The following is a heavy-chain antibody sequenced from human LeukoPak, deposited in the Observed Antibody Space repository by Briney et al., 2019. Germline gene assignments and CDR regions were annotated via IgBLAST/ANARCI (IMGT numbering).Heavy chain of an antibody. V-gene: IGHV3-43*02. CDR3: AKGNLKYDFWSGYPCPDY. J-gene: IGHJ4*02. CDR1: GFTFDDYA. CDR2: ISGDGGST. D-gene: IGHD3-3*01. Sequence: PGGSLRLSCAASGFTFDDYAMHWVRQALGKGLEWVSLISGDGGSTYYADSVKGRVTISRDNSKNSLYLQMNSLRTEDTALYYCAKGNLKYDFWSGYPCPDYWGQGTLVTVSS.